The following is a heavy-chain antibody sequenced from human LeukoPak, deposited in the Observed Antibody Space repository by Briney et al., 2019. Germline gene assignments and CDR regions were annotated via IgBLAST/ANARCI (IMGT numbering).Heavy chain of an antibody. D-gene: IGHD2-2*02. J-gene: IGHJ4*02. CDR1: GGIFRSYT. CDR2: IIPIFGTP. Sequence: GASVKVSCKASGGIFRSYTISWVRQAPGQGLEWMGGIIPIFGTPNYAQKFQGRVTFTTDESTSTAYMELSSLRSEDTAVYYCARGTPYCSSASCYNYWGQGSLVTVSS. CDR3: ARGTPYCSSASCYNY. V-gene: IGHV1-69*05.